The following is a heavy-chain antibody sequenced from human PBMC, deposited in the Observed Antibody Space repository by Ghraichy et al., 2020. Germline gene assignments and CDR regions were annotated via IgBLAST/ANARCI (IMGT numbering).Heavy chain of an antibody. Sequence: SETLSLTCTVSGGSISSSSYYWGWLRQPPGKGLDWIGSICYSGSTYYNPSLKIRVTISVYTSQNPFSLKLSSVTAADTAVYYCASSFTIFGEGNYYYGMDVWGQGTTVTVSS. D-gene: IGHD3-3*01. J-gene: IGHJ6*02. CDR3: ASSFTIFGEGNYYYGMDV. CDR2: ICYSGST. V-gene: IGHV4-39*01. CDR1: GGSISSSSYY.